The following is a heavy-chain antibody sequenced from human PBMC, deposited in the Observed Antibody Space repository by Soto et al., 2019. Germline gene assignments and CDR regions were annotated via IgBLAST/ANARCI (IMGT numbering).Heavy chain of an antibody. Sequence: SETLSVTCTVAGGSIRSGDCYWSWKNKPPGKGLEWIGYIYYSGSTYYNPSLKSRVTISVDTSKNQLSLKLSSVTAADTAVYYCATLGKDIVLVPAALDYWGQGTLVTVSS. CDR3: ATLGKDIVLVPAALDY. V-gene: IGHV4-30-4*01. CDR2: IYYSGST. D-gene: IGHD2-2*01. CDR1: GGSIRSGDCY. J-gene: IGHJ4*02.